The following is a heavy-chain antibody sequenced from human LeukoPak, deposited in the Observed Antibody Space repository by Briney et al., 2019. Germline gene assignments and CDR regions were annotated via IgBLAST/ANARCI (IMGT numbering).Heavy chain of an antibody. CDR2: IYYSGIT. V-gene: IGHV4-59*08. CDR1: GGSISTYY. D-gene: IGHD6-19*01. CDR3: VRRLAVTGKYYFDY. Sequence: PSETLSLTCTVSGGSISTYYWTWIRQPPGKGLEWIGSIYYSGITKYNPSLESRVTISLDMSKNQFSLRLSSVTAADTAVYYCVRRLAVTGKYYFDYWGQGTLVTVSS. J-gene: IGHJ4*02.